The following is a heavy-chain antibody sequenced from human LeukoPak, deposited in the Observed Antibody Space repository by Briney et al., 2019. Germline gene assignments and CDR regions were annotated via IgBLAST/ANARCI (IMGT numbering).Heavy chain of an antibody. CDR2: ISYDGSTK. CDR3: ARRSRDGWYFDY. Sequence: PGGSLRLSCAASGFTFSSYAMSWVRQAPGKGLEWVAFISYDGSTKYYADSVKGRFTISRDNSKNTLYLQMNSLRTEDTAVYYCARRSRDGWYFDYWGQGTLVTVSS. D-gene: IGHD5-24*01. CDR1: GFTFSSYA. V-gene: IGHV3-30*04. J-gene: IGHJ4*02.